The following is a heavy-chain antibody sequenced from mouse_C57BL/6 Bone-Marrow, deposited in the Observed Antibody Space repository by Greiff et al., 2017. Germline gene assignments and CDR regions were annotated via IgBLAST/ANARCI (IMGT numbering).Heavy chain of an antibody. D-gene: IGHD1-1*01. J-gene: IGHJ4*01. CDR3: TRDHHGSSYDYAKDY. CDR1: GFTFSSYA. V-gene: IGHV5-9-1*02. CDR2: ISSGGDYI. Sequence: EVKLVESGAGLVKPGGSLKLSCAASGFTFSSYAMSWVRQTPEKRLEWVAYISSGGDYIYYADTVKGRFTISRDNARNTLYLQMSSLKSEDTAMYYCTRDHHGSSYDYAKDYWGQGTSVTVSS.